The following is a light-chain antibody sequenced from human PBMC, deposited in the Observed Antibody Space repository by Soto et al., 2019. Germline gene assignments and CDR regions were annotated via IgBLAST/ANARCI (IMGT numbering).Light chain of an antibody. J-gene: IGKJ1*01. V-gene: IGKV1-5*02. CDR3: QQYNSYPWT. CDR2: DAS. CDR1: QRVSGW. Sequence: IHRTQSPSTLSASVLDTVTFIFLASQRVSGWLAWYQQKPGEAPKLLIYDASSLESGVPSRFSGSGSGTEFTLTISSLQPDDFATYYCQQYNSYPWTFGQGTKVDI.